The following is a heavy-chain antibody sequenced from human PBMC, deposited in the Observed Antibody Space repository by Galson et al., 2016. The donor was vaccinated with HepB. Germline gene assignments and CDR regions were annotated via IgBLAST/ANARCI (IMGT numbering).Heavy chain of an antibody. CDR1: GGSIGSGNHY. CDR2: ISYTGST. J-gene: IGHJ5*02. V-gene: IGHV4-31*03. CDR3: AREGLTYSHRFDP. D-gene: IGHD1-20*01. Sequence: LSLTCSVSGGSIGSGNHYWNWIRQHPGKGLEYIGYISYTGSTYYNPSLKSRVTISVDTSKNQFSLKLSSLTAADTAVYYCAREGLTYSHRFDPWGQGTLVTVSS.